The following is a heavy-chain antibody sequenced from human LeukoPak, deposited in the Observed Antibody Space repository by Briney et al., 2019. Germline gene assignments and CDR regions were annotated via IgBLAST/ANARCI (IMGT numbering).Heavy chain of an antibody. CDR1: GFTFSNYW. V-gene: IGHV3-7*01. Sequence: PGGSLRLSCAASGFTFSNYWMTWVRQASGKGLGWVANIKQDGSEKYYVDSVKGRFTISRDNVKNSLFLQMNSLSAEDTAVYYCARGMGMDWGQGTLVTVSS. D-gene: IGHD7-27*01. J-gene: IGHJ4*02. CDR2: IKQDGSEK. CDR3: ARGMGMD.